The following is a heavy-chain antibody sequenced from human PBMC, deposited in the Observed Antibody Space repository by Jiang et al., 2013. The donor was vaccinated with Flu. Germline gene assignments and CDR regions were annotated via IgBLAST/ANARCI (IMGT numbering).Heavy chain of an antibody. V-gene: IGHV3-7*03. D-gene: IGHD3-3*01. CDR2: IKQDGSEK. Sequence: ESGGGLVQPGGSLRLSCAASGFTFSSYWMSWVRQAPGKGLEWVANIKQDGSEKYYVGSVKGRFTISRDNAKNSLYLQMNSLRAEDTAVYYCASAQVWARPFPLEWLPILYYGMDVWGQGTTVTVSS. J-gene: IGHJ6*02. CDR3: ASAQVWARPFPLEWLPILYYGMDV. CDR1: GFTFSSYW.